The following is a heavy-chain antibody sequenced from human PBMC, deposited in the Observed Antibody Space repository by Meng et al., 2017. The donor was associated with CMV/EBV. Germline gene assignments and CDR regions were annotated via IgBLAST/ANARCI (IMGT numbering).Heavy chain of an antibody. V-gene: IGHV5-51*01. CDR2: IYPGDSDT. Sequence: GSGYSFTSYWIGCVRQLPGKGLEWMGIIYPGDSDTRYSPSFQGQVTISADKSISTAYLQWSSLKASDTAMYYCASTTGNDIGYFDYWGQGTLVTVSS. CDR3: ASTTGNDIGYFDY. CDR1: GYSFTSYW. J-gene: IGHJ4*02. D-gene: IGHD1-1*01.